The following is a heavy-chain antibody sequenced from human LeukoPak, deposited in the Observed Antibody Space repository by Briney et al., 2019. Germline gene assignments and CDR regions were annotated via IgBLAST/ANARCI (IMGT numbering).Heavy chain of an antibody. V-gene: IGHV3-23*01. CDR3: ARRITMIVPYYFDY. D-gene: IGHD3-22*01. J-gene: IGHJ4*02. CDR1: GFTFSSYA. Sequence: PGGSLRLSCAASGFTFSSYAMSWVRQAPGKGLEWVSAISGSGGSTYYADSVKGRFTISRDDSKNTLYLQMNSLRAEDTAVYYCARRITMIVPYYFDYWGQGTLVTVSS. CDR2: ISGSGGST.